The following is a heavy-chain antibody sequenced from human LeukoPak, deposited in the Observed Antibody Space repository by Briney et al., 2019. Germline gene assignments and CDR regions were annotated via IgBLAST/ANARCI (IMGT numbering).Heavy chain of an antibody. CDR1: GFTFSSYG. J-gene: IGHJ4*02. CDR3: ARGGVDYYGSGTYYLMCYFDY. D-gene: IGHD3-10*01. Sequence: GGSLRLSCAASGFTFSSYGMSWVRQAPGKGLEWVSAISGSGGSTYYADSVRGRFTISRDDPHNTLYLQMNSLRAEDTAVYFCARGGVDYYGSGTYYLMCYFDYWGQGALVTVSS. V-gene: IGHV3-23*01. CDR2: ISGSGGST.